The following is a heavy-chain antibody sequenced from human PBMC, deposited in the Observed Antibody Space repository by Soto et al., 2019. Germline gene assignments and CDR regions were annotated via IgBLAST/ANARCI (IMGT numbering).Heavy chain of an antibody. CDR1: GYTFTSYD. CDR2: MNPNSGNT. D-gene: IGHD5-18*01. V-gene: IGHV1-8*01. J-gene: IGHJ4*02. CDR3: ARVSGYSYGNDFDY. Sequence: GASVKVSCKASGYTFTSYDINWVRQATGQGLEWMGWMNPNSGNTGYAQKFQGRVTMTRNTSISTAYMELSSLRSEDTAVYYCARVSGYSYGNDFDYWGQGTLVTVSS.